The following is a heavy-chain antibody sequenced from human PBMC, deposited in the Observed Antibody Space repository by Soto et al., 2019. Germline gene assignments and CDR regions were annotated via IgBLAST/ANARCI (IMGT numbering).Heavy chain of an antibody. CDR1: GFSLSNARMG. Sequence: SGPTLVNPTETLTLTCTVSGFSLSNARMGVSWIRQPPGKALEWLAHIFSNDEKSYSTSLKSRLTISKDTSKSQVVLTMTTMDPVDTATYYCARIGLGVYCTSTSCYRSFDPWGQGTLVTGSS. V-gene: IGHV2-26*01. D-gene: IGHD2-2*01. CDR3: ARIGLGVYCTSTSCYRSFDP. CDR2: IFSNDEK. J-gene: IGHJ5*02.